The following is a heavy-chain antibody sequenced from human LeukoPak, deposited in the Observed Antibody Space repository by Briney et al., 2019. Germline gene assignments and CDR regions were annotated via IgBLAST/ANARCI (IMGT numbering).Heavy chain of an antibody. J-gene: IGHJ4*03. CDR3: GGSPLAVAGKNCYQYRIEG. V-gene: IGHV4-30-4*01. Sequence: PSETLSLTCTVSGASIRSGDYYWSWIRQPPGKGLEWIGYIYDSGSTNYNPSLKSRVTISVDTSKNQFSLKLSSVTAADTAVYYCGGSPLAVAGKNCYQYRIEGRGQRTQVT. D-gene: IGHD6-19*01. CDR2: IYDSGST. CDR1: GASIRSGDYY.